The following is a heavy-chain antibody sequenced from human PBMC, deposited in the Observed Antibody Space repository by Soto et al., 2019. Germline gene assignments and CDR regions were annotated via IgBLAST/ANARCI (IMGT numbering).Heavy chain of an antibody. CDR3: AGGIAAAGDFDY. J-gene: IGHJ4*02. Sequence: PSETLSLTWSVSGGSISSYYWSWIRQPPGKGLEWIGYIYYSGSTNYNPSLKSRVTISVDTSKNQFSLKLSSVTAAETAVYYCAGGIAAAGDFDYWGQGTLGTVSS. CDR1: GGSISSYY. D-gene: IGHD6-13*01. CDR2: IYYSGST. V-gene: IGHV4-59*01.